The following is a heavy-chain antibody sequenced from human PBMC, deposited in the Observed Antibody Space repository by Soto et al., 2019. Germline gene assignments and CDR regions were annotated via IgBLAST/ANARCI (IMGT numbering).Heavy chain of an antibody. V-gene: IGHV1-69*08. CDR2: IIPILGTA. D-gene: IGHD3-22*01. CDR3: ASLSGYYYEGPGY. Sequence: SVKVSCKASGGTFSSYTISWVRQAPGQGLEWMGRIIPILGTANYAQKFQGRVTITADESTSTAYMELSSLRSEDTAVYYCASLSGYYYEGPGYWGQGTLVTVSS. J-gene: IGHJ4*02. CDR1: GGTFSSYT.